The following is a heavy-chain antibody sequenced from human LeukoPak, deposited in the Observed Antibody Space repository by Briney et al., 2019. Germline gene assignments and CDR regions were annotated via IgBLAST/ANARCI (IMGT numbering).Heavy chain of an antibody. CDR2: INTDGSST. CDR1: GFTFSSYW. V-gene: IGHV3-74*01. CDR3: ARGPYGSSGTPDAFDI. Sequence: GGSLRLSCAASGFTFSSYWMHWVRQAPGKGLVWVSRINTDGSSTSYADSVKGRFTISRDNSKNTLYLQMNSLRVEDTAVYYCARGPYGSSGTPDAFDIWGQGTMVTVSS. J-gene: IGHJ3*02. D-gene: IGHD3-10*01.